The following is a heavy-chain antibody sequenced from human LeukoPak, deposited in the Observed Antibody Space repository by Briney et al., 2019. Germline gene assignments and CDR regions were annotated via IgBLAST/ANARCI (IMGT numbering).Heavy chain of an antibody. V-gene: IGHV1-2*02. J-gene: IGHJ4*02. CDR1: GYTFTGYY. D-gene: IGHD6-13*01. Sequence: ASVKVSCKASGYTFTGYYMHWVRQAPGQGLEWMGWINPNSGGTNYAQKFQGRVTMTRDTSISTAYLELSGLRSDDTALYYCTRDRDTSSWLFAYWGRGTLVTVSS. CDR2: INPNSGGT. CDR3: TRDRDTSSWLFAY.